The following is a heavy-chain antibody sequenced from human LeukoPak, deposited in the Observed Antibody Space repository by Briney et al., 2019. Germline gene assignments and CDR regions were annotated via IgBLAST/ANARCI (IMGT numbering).Heavy chain of an antibody. CDR1: GGSVSGYY. CDR3: ARHDAVPVIRRGFDF. Sequence: SETLSDTCSVSGGSVSGYYWSWIRQPPGKGLEYIGYIYSSGTTLYSPSLKSRVTISIDTSENHFSLKLSSVTAADTAVYYCARHDAVPVIRRGFDFWGQGTLATVSS. V-gene: IGHV4-59*08. J-gene: IGHJ4*02. CDR2: IYSSGTT. D-gene: IGHD2-21*02.